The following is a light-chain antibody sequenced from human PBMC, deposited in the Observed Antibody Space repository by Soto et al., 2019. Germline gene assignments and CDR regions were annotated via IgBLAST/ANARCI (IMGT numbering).Light chain of an antibody. CDR1: QTVSSN. J-gene: IGKJ1*01. Sequence: EIVMTQSPATLSVSPGERATLSCRASQTVSSNLAWYQQKPGQAPRLLIYDASTRATGIPVRFRGSGSGTEFTLTISSLQSEDSAVYYCHQYNNWPSWTFGQGTKVDI. CDR2: DAS. V-gene: IGKV3-15*01. CDR3: HQYNNWPSWT.